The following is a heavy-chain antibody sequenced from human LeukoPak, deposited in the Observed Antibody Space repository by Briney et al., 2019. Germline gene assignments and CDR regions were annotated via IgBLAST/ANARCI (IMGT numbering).Heavy chain of an antibody. CDR2: ISSSSSTI. V-gene: IGHV3-48*01. Sequence: GGSLRLSCAASGFAFSSYSMNWVRQAPGKGLEWVSYISSSSSTIYYADSVKGRFTISRDNAKNSLYLQMNSLRAEDTAVYYCARDSNGYCSSTSCYRWGQGTLDTVSS. J-gene: IGHJ4*02. D-gene: IGHD2-2*02. CDR1: GFAFSSYS. CDR3: ARDSNGYCSSTSCYR.